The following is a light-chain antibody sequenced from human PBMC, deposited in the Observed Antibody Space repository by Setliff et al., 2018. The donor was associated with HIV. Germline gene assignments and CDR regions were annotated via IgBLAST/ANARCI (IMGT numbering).Light chain of an antibody. CDR3: AAWDNSLSGSYV. Sequence: QSVLTQPPSASGTPGQRVAISCSGSSSNIGRNYVYWYQQLPGTTPKLLIYRNNQRPSGVPDRFSGSKFGTSASLAISGLRSEDEADYYCAAWDNSLSGSYVFGTGTRSPS. CDR2: RNN. J-gene: IGLJ1*01. V-gene: IGLV1-47*01. CDR1: SSNIGRNY.